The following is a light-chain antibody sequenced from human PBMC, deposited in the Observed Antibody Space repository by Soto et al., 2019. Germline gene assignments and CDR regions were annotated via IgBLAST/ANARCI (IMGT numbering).Light chain of an antibody. Sequence: QPVLTQPPSVSGAPGQRVTISCTGSSSNIGAGYDVHWYQQLPGTAPKLLIYGNSNRPSGVPDRFSGSKSGTSASLAITGLQAEDEADYYCQSYASSLSGSVFGGGTTLTVL. CDR2: GNS. V-gene: IGLV1-40*01. J-gene: IGLJ3*02. CDR3: QSYASSLSGSV. CDR1: SSNIGAGYD.